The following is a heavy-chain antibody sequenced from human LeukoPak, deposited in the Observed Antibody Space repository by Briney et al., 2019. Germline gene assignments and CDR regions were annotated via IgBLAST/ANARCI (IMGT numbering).Heavy chain of an antibody. Sequence: GGSLRLSCAASGFTFSSYWMSWVRQAPGKGLEWVANIKQDGSEKYYVDSVRGRFTISRDNAKNSLYLRMNSLRAEDTAVYYCARFVDTEYFDYWGQGTLVTVSS. CDR2: IKQDGSEK. J-gene: IGHJ4*02. V-gene: IGHV3-7*01. D-gene: IGHD5-18*01. CDR1: GFTFSSYW. CDR3: ARFVDTEYFDY.